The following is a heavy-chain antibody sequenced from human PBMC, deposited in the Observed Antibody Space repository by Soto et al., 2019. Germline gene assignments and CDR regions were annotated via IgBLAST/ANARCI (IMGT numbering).Heavy chain of an antibody. V-gene: IGHV1-46*01. CDR2: VNPTFGVT. CDR3: ARVTYGDYNFLDS. J-gene: IGHJ5*01. D-gene: IGHD4-17*01. CDR1: ENTFTNFF. Sequence: QGLLIQSGAEVRRPGATVKISCKASENTFTNFFFHWVRQGPGRSLEWLGMVNPTFGVTKYEQRFPGKLTMTGDTSPSTVFLEVRGLTSNDNALYFCARVTYGDYNFLDSWGHGTLVTVSS.